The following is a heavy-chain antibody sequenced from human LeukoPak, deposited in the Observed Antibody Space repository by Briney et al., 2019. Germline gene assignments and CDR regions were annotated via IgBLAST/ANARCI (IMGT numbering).Heavy chain of an antibody. D-gene: IGHD2-15*01. V-gene: IGHV3-7*01. CDR3: ARDIVVAAGLYYYYYYGMDV. CDR1: GFAFSSYW. J-gene: IGHJ6*02. CDR2: IKQDGSEK. Sequence: GGSLRLSCAASGFAFSSYWMSWVRQAPGKGLEWVANIKQDGSEKYYVDSVKGRFTISRDNAKNSLYLQMNSLRAEDTAVYYCARDIVVAAGLYYYYYYGMDVWGQGTTVTVSS.